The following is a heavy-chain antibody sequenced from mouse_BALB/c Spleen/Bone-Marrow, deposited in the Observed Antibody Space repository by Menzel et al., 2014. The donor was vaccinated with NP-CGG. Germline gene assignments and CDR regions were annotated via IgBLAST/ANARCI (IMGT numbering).Heavy chain of an antibody. CDR2: IDPANGNT. CDR1: GYTFTSYT. D-gene: IGHD2-14*01. CDR3: ASYRYGWYFDV. Sequence: EVQLQQSGAELARPGASVKMSCKASGYTFTSYTMHWVKQRPEQGLEWIGRIDPANGNTKYDPKFQGKATITADTSSNTAYLQLSSLTSEDTAVYYCASYRYGWYFDVWGAGTTVTVSS. J-gene: IGHJ1*01. V-gene: IGHV14-1*02.